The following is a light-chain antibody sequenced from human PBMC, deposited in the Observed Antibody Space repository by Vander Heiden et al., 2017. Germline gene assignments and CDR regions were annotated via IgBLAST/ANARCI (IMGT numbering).Light chain of an antibody. CDR3: QQSNSLPRT. CDR2: SAS. J-gene: IGKJ1*01. CDR1: QGISTW. Sequence: IQLTQSPSSLSASVGDRVTITCRASQGISTWLAWYQQIPGKAPKLLISSASSLQSGVPSRFSGSGSGTDFILTISTLQPEDFATYYCQQSNSLPRTFGQGTKVEIK. V-gene: IGKV1-12*01.